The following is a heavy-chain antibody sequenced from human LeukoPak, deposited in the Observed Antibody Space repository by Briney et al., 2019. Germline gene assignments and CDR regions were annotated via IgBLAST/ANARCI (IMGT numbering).Heavy chain of an antibody. Sequence: SQTLSLTCTVSGGSISSGDYYWSWIRQPPGKGLEWIGYIYYSGSTYYNPSLKSRVTISVDTSKNQFSLKLSSVTAADTAVYYCARDGGDGVLMVYAIDDAFDIWGQGTMVTVSS. D-gene: IGHD2-8*01. V-gene: IGHV4-30-4*01. J-gene: IGHJ3*02. CDR1: GGSISSGDYY. CDR3: ARDGGDGVLMVYAIDDAFDI. CDR2: IYYSGST.